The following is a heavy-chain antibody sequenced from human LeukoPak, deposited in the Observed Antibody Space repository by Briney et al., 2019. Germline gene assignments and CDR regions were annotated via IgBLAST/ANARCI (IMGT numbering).Heavy chain of an antibody. CDR1: GFTFSSYA. D-gene: IGHD2-2*01. V-gene: IGHV3-64*01. Sequence: GGSLRLSCAASGFTFSSYAMHSVHQAPGKGLEYVSAICIDWGRTYYANSVKGRFTISRDNSKHTLYLQMGSLRAEDMAVYYCARGVPIVVVPAAVDYWGQGTLVTVSS. CDR2: ICIDWGRT. J-gene: IGHJ4*02. CDR3: ARGVPIVVVPAAVDY.